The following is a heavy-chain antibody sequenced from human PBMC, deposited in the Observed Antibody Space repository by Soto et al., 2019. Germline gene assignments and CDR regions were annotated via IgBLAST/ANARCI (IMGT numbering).Heavy chain of an antibody. CDR2: VYWSDEK. D-gene: IGHD2-21*01. J-gene: IGHJ5*01. V-gene: IGHV2-5*01. CDR1: GFSLKSRGVG. CDR3: AYNEYCFLPGTYNNGCCFDA. Sequence: TLVNNTQTLRLTCTFSGFSLKSRGVGVAWIRQPPGKALEWLALVYWSDEKRYSPSLKNRLTITKDTSKNEVVLTMTNRDPLDTATFYCAYNEYCFLPGTYNNGCCFDAWGQ.